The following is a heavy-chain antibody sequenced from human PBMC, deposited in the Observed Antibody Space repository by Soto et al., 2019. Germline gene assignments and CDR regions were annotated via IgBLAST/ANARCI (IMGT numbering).Heavy chain of an antibody. D-gene: IGHD3-22*01. CDR1: GGTFSSYA. CDR3: ARAVGVSGEYYYDSSGYYHFDY. CDR2: IIPIFGTA. Sequence: ASVKVSCKASGGTFSSYAISWVRQAPGQGLEWMGGIIPIFGTANYAQKFQGRVTITADESTSTAYMELSSLRSEDTAVYYCARAVGVSGEYYYDSSGYYHFDYWGQGTLVTVSS. V-gene: IGHV1-69*13. J-gene: IGHJ4*02.